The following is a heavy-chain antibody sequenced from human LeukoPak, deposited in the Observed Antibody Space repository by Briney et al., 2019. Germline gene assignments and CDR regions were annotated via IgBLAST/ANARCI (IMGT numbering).Heavy chain of an antibody. CDR3: AVAGRVGAFDI. J-gene: IGHJ3*02. V-gene: IGHV4-38-2*02. D-gene: IGHD6-19*01. Sequence: SETLSLTCTVSGYSISSGYYWGWIRQPPGKGLEWIGSIYHSGSTNYNPSLKSRVTISVDKSKNQFSLKLSSVTAADTAVYYCAVAGRVGAFDIWGQGTMVTVSS. CDR1: GYSISSGYY. CDR2: IYHSGST.